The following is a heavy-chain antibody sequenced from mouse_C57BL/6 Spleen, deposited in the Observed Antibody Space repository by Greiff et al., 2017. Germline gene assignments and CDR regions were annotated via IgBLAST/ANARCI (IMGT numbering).Heavy chain of an antibody. CDR1: GFTFSSYA. Sequence: DVKLVESGGGLVKPGGSLKLSCAASGFTFSSYAMSWVRQTPEKRLEWVATISDGGSYTYYPDNVKGRFTISRDNAKNNLYLQMSHLKSEDTAMFYCARVLLLLWYFDVWGTGTTVTVSS. V-gene: IGHV5-4*03. CDR2: ISDGGSYT. J-gene: IGHJ1*03. D-gene: IGHD1-1*01. CDR3: ARVLLLLWYFDV.